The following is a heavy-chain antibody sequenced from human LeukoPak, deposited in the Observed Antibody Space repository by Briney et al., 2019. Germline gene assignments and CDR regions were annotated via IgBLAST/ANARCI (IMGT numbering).Heavy chain of an antibody. J-gene: IGHJ4*02. CDR3: ARTDTAMVMTGLDY. D-gene: IGHD5-18*01. CDR1: GGTFSSYA. Sequence: SVKVSCKASGGTFSSYAISWVRQTPGQGLEWMGGIIPIFGTANYAQKFQGRVTITADKSTSTAYMELSSLRSEDMAVYYCARTDTAMVMTGLDYWGQGTLVTVSS. CDR2: IIPIFGTA. V-gene: IGHV1-69*06.